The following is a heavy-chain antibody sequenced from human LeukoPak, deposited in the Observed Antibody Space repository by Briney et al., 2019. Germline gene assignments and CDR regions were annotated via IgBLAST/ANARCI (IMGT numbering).Heavy chain of an antibody. CDR3: ARSPVDTAMVRNPEYWYFDL. CDR1: GGSISSGDYY. V-gene: IGHV4-30-4*08. J-gene: IGHJ2*01. Sequence: SETLSLTCTVSGGSISSGDYYWSWIRQPPGKGLEWIGYIYYSGSTYYNPSLKSRVTMSVDTSKNQFSLKLSSVTAADTAVYYCARSPVDTAMVRNPEYWYFDLWGRGTLVTVSS. CDR2: IYYSGST. D-gene: IGHD5-18*01.